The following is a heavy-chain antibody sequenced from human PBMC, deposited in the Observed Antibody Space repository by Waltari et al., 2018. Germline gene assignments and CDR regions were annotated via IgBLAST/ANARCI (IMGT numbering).Heavy chain of an antibody. CDR2: ISSSISYI. CDR3: ARMSVAAAGTAY. CDR1: GFTFSSYS. D-gene: IGHD6-13*01. J-gene: IGHJ4*02. Sequence: EVQLVESGGGLVKPGGSLRLSCAASGFTFSSYSMNWVRQAPGKGLEWVSSISSSISYIYYADSVKGRFTISRDNAKNSLYLQMNSLRAEDTAVYYCARMSVAAAGTAYWGQGTLVTVSS. V-gene: IGHV3-21*01.